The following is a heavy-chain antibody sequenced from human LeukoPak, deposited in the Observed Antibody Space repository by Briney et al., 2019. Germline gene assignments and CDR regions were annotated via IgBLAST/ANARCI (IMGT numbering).Heavy chain of an antibody. J-gene: IGHJ6*03. D-gene: IGHD3-10*01. Sequence: ASVKVSCKASGYTFTGYYMHWVRQAPGQGLEWMGWMNPNSGNTGYAQKFQGRVTITRNTSISTAYMELSSLRSEDTAVYYCARSRYYYGSGAGDYYYMDVWGKGTTVTVSS. CDR3: ARSRYYYGSGAGDYYYMDV. CDR1: GYTFTGYY. V-gene: IGHV1-8*03. CDR2: MNPNSGNT.